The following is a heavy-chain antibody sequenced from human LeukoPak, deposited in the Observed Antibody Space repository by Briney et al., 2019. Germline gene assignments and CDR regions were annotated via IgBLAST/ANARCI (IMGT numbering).Heavy chain of an antibody. Sequence: GESLKISCETSGYCFTDYWIGWVRQMPGKGLEWMGIIYPGDSDIKYSPSFQGQVTISADKSINTAYLQWSSLKASDTAMYYCARRRSIAVADYWGQGTLVTASP. V-gene: IGHV5-51*01. D-gene: IGHD6-19*01. CDR1: GYCFTDYW. J-gene: IGHJ4*02. CDR3: ARRRSIAVADY. CDR2: IYPGDSDI.